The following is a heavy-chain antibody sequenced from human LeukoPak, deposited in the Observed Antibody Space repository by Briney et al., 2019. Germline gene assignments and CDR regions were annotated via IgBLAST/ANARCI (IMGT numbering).Heavy chain of an antibody. J-gene: IGHJ4*02. Sequence: RASVKVSCKASGYTFTSYGISWVRQAPGQGLEWMGWISAHNGNTNYAQKLQGRVTMTTDTSTSTAYMELRSLRSDDTAVYYCARGRDARIKVAVADTPLTNFDYWGQGTLVTVSS. CDR3: ARGRDARIKVAVADTPLTNFDY. CDR2: ISAHNGNT. D-gene: IGHD6-19*01. CDR1: GYTFTSYG. V-gene: IGHV1-18*01.